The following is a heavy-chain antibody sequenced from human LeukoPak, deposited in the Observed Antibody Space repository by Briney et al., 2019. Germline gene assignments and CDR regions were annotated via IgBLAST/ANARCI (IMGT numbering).Heavy chain of an antibody. CDR2: IGTTSGRPI. CDR3: ARAESDILTGYYMGPLDY. D-gene: IGHD3-9*01. Sequence: PGGSLRLSCAASGFTFSSYEMNWVRQAPGKGLEWVSYIGTTSGRPIYYADSVKGRFTISRDNAKNSLYLQMNSLRAEDTAVYYCARAESDILTGYYMGPLDYWGQGTLVTVSS. V-gene: IGHV3-48*03. J-gene: IGHJ4*02. CDR1: GFTFSSYE.